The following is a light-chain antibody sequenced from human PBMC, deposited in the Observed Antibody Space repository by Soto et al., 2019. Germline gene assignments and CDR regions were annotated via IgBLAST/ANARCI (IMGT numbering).Light chain of an antibody. J-gene: IGKJ4*01. CDR3: QQRSNWPLT. V-gene: IGKV3-11*01. CDR1: QSVSSS. CDR2: DAS. Sequence: DIVLTQSPATLSSSPGERATLSCRASQSVSSSLAWYQQKPGQTPRLLISDASNRATAIPARFNGSGSGTDFTLTVSSLEPEDFAVYYCQQRSNWPLTFGGGTKVEIK.